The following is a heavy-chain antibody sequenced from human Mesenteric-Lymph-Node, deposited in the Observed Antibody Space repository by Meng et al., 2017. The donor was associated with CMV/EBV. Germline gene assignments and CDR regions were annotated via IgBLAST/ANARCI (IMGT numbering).Heavy chain of an antibody. J-gene: IGHJ4*02. CDR1: GFTFSSYG. V-gene: IGHV3-30*02. CDR3: ARDANLYD. CDR2: IRFDGGNK. D-gene: IGHD2-2*02. Sequence: SCAASGFTFSSYGMHWVRQAPGKGLEWVAFIRFDGGNKYYADSVKGRFTISRDNSKNTLYLQMNSLRAEDTAVYYCARDANLYDWGQGTLVTVSS.